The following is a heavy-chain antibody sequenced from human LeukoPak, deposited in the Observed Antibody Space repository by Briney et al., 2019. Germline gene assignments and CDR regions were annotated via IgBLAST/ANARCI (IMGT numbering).Heavy chain of an antibody. CDR2: IYTSGST. CDR1: GGSISSGSYY. V-gene: IGHV4-61*02. J-gene: IGHJ4*02. CDR3: ARDRGRDGYNYVDY. Sequence: SETLSLTCTVSGGSISSGSYYWSRIRQPAGKGLEWIGRIYTSGSTNYNPSLKSRVTISVDTSKNQFSLKLSSVTAADTAVYYCARDRGRDGYNYVDYWGQGTLVTVSS. D-gene: IGHD5-24*01.